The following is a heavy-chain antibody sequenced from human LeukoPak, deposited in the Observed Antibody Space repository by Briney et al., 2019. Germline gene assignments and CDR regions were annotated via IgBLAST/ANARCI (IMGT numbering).Heavy chain of an antibody. CDR3: VRGPHWDPHFDY. CDR2: IYTSGST. V-gene: IGHV4-4*07. Sequence: SETLSLTCTVSGGSISSYYWSWIRQPAGKGLEWIGRIYTSGSTNYNPSLKSRVTMSVDTSKNQFSPKLSSVTAADTAVYYCVRGPHWDPHFDYWGQGTLVTVSS. J-gene: IGHJ4*02. CDR1: GGSISSYY. D-gene: IGHD7-27*01.